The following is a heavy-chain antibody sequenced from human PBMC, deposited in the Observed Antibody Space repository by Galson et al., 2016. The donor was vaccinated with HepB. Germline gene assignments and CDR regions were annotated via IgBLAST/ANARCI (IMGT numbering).Heavy chain of an antibody. J-gene: IGHJ4*02. CDR3: VRRRNGGSCFFDL. Sequence: QSGAEVKKPGESLKISCKGSGYNFNDYWIGWVRQMPGKGLEWMGIVHPPDSDTRYSPSLPGHVTISVDDSISTTYLQWSTLKASDTAMYYCVRRRNGGSCFFDLWGQGTLVTVSS. V-gene: IGHV5-51*01. D-gene: IGHD2-15*01. CDR2: VHPPDSDT. CDR1: GYNFNDYW.